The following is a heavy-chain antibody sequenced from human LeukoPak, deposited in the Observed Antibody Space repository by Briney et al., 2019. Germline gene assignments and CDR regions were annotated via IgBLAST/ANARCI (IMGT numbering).Heavy chain of an antibody. Sequence: GRSLKLSCAASGFTFSSYWMSWVRQAPGKGLEWVANIKQDGSEKYYVDSVKGRFTISRDNAKNSLYLQMNSLRVEDTAVYYCAKVAKYYYGSETYYFFEHWGQGTPVTASS. CDR3: AKVAKYYYGSETYYFFEH. CDR2: IKQDGSEK. V-gene: IGHV3-7*01. J-gene: IGHJ4*02. CDR1: GFTFSSYW. D-gene: IGHD3-10*01.